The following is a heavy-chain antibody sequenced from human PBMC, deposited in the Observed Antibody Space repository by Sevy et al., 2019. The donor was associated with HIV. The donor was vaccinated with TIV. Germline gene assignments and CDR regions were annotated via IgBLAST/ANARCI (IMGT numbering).Heavy chain of an antibody. V-gene: IGHV3-30*02. CDR2: IRGDGGGK. Sequence: GGSLRLSCAASGFTLSGSAVHWVRQAPGKGLEWVSVIRGDGGGKFYTDSVKGRFTISRDSSKNTVYLQMNSLRGEDTAVYYCAKRPTAAWGQGTLVTVSS. CDR1: GFTLSGSA. J-gene: IGHJ5*02. CDR3: AKRPTAA.